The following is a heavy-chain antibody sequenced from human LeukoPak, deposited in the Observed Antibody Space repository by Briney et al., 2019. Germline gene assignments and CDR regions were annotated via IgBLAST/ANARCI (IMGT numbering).Heavy chain of an antibody. D-gene: IGHD3-10*01. CDR1: GFSVNNNY. V-gene: IGHV3-53*01. Sequence: GGSLRLSCAASGFSVNNNYMNWARQSPGQGLEWVSTIDNFGNTDYADSVKVRFSISRDSSKNTAYLQMNSLRAEDTAMYFCAGGTYYGSGSRPGYLDYWGLGTLVTVSS. CDR3: AGGTYYGSGSRPGYLDY. J-gene: IGHJ4*02. CDR2: IDNFGNT.